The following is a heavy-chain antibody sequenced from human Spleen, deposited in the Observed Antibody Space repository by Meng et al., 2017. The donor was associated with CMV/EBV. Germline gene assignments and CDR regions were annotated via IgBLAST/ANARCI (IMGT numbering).Heavy chain of an antibody. CDR3: TRLWSTGGFDP. V-gene: IGHV3-73*01. J-gene: IGHJ5*02. Sequence: AASGYIFSGAAIHWVRQASGKGLEWVGRIRTEANSYAAEYAASVKGRFTISRDDSKKTAYLQMNSLKTDDTAVYYCTRLWSTGGFDPWGQGTLVTVSS. D-gene: IGHD2-2*01. CDR2: IRTEANSYAA. CDR1: GYIFSGAA.